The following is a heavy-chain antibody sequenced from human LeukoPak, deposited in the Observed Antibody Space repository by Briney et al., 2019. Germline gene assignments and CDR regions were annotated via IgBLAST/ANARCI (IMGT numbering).Heavy chain of an antibody. CDR1: GYTLTELS. CDR2: FDPEDGET. J-gene: IGHJ6*02. D-gene: IGHD3-22*01. Sequence: GASVKVSCKVSGYTLTELSMHWVRQAPGKGLEWMGGFDPEDGETTYAQKFQGRVTMTEDTSTDTAYMELSSLRSEDTAVYYCATGTISGYPYYYGMDVWGQGTTVTVSS. CDR3: ATGTISGYPYYYGMDV. V-gene: IGHV1-24*01.